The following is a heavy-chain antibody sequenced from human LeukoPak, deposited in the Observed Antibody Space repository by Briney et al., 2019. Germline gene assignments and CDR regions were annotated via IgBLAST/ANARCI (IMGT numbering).Heavy chain of an antibody. Sequence: PGGSLRLSCAASGFTFSSYSMNWVRQAPGKGLEWVSYISSSSSTIYYADSVKGRFTISRDNAKNSLYLQMNSLRAEDTAVYYCARVFKDSSGYYSFDYWGQGTLVTVSS. V-gene: IGHV3-48*04. CDR2: ISSSSSTI. J-gene: IGHJ4*02. CDR1: GFTFSSYS. CDR3: ARVFKDSSGYYSFDY. D-gene: IGHD3-22*01.